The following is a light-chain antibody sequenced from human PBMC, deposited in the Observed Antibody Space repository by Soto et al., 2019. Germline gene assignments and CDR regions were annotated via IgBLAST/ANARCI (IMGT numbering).Light chain of an antibody. CDR2: DAS. CDR3: QQYNSYLYT. V-gene: IGKV1-5*01. J-gene: IGKJ2*01. CDR1: QSISSW. Sequence: DIQMTQSPSTLSESVGDRVTITCRASQSISSWLAWYQQKPGKAPKLLIYDASSLESGVPSRFSGSGSGTEFTLTISSLQPDDFATYSCQQYNSYLYTFGQGTK.